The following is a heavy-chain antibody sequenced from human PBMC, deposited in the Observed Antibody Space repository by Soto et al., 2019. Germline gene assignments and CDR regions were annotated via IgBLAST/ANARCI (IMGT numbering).Heavy chain of an antibody. Sequence: SETLSLTCTVSGGSISSYYWSWIRQPAGKGLEWIGRIYTSGSTNYNPSLKSRVTMSVDTSKNQFSLKLSSVTAADTAVYYCARGHDFWSGYRYWYFDLWGRGTLVTVS. CDR3: ARGHDFWSGYRYWYFDL. CDR2: IYTSGST. J-gene: IGHJ2*01. V-gene: IGHV4-4*07. CDR1: GGSISSYY. D-gene: IGHD3-3*01.